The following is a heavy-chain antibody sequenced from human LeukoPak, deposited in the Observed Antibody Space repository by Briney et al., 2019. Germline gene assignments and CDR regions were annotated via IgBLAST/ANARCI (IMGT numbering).Heavy chain of an antibody. V-gene: IGHV4-39*07. J-gene: IGHJ4*02. Sequence: SETLSLTCTVSDDSISSSSFHWGWFRQPPGKGLEWIASVHYSGSTYYSPSLKSRVTISIDTSKSQFSLNLNSVTAADTAVYYCARGGYSYGSDYWGQGTLVTVSS. CDR3: ARGGYSYGSDY. CDR2: VHYSGST. D-gene: IGHD5-18*01. CDR1: DDSISSSSFH.